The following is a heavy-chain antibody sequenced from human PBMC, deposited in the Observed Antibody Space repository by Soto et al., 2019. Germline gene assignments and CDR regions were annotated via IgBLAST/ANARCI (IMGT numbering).Heavy chain of an antibody. CDR2: IIPILRMA. Sequence: QVQLVQSGAEVKMPGSSVKVSCTASGGTFTSYTFSWVRQVPGQGLEWMGRIIPILRMADFAQKFQGRVTINADESTSTVYLKLSSLISEETAVYYCATSYGSWSALFECWGQGTLVTVS. J-gene: IGHJ4*02. CDR3: ATSYGSWSALFEC. CDR1: GGTFTSYT. V-gene: IGHV1-69*02. D-gene: IGHD3-10*01.